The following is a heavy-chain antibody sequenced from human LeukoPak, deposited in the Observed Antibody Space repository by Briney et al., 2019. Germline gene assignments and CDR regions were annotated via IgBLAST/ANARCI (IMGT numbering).Heavy chain of an antibody. CDR2: IYTSGST. D-gene: IGHD3-9*01. Sequence: SETLSLTCTVSGGSISSGSYYWSWIRQPAGKGLEWIGRIYTSGSTNYNPSLKSRVTISVDTSKNQFSLKLSSVTAADTAVYYCARGYDILTDWGQGTLVTVSS. CDR1: GGSISSGSYY. CDR3: ARGYDILTD. V-gene: IGHV4-61*02. J-gene: IGHJ4*02.